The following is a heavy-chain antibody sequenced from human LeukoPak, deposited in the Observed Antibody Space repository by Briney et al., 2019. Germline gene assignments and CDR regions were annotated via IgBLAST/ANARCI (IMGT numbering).Heavy chain of an antibody. V-gene: IGHV1-18*04. CDR1: GYTLTSYG. Sequence: ASVKVSCKASGYTLTSYGISWVRQAPGQGLEWMGWISAYNGNTNNAQKLQGRVTMTTDTSRSRAYMELRSLGSADTAVYYCARDRSAIVLVVAAPDYWGQGTLVTVSS. CDR3: ARDRSAIVLVVAAPDY. J-gene: IGHJ4*02. D-gene: IGHD2-15*01. CDR2: ISAYNGNT.